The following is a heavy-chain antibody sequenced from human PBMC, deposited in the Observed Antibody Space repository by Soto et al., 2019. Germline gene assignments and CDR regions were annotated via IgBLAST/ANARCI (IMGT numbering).Heavy chain of an antibody. CDR1: GYSFPTYW. V-gene: IGHV5-10-1*01. CDR3: ARLSDY. CDR2: IDPSDSKT. J-gene: IGHJ4*02. Sequence: GESLKICCRASGYSFPTYWISWVRQMPGKGLEWMGRIDPSDSKTYYSPSFQGHVTISADKSTSTAYLQLNNLKASDTAMYYCARLSDYWGQGTQVTVSS.